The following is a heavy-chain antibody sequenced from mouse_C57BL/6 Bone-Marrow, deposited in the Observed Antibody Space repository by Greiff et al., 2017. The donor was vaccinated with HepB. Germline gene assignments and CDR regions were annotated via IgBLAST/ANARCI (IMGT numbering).Heavy chain of an antibody. CDR3: ARGGYYFDY. Sequence: QVQLKQPGAELVMPGASVKLSCKASGYTFTSYWMHWVNQRPGQGLEWIGEIDPSDSYTNYNQKFKGKSTLTVDKSSSTAYMQLSSLTSEDSAVYYCARGGYYFDYWGQGTTLTVSS. CDR1: GYTFTSYW. CDR2: IDPSDSYT. J-gene: IGHJ2*01. V-gene: IGHV1-69*01.